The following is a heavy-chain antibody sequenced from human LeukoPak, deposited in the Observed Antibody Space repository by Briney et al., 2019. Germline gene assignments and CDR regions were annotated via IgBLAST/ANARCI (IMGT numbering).Heavy chain of an antibody. CDR2: ISYDGSNK. CDR3: ALDYYGSGSYDY. D-gene: IGHD3-10*01. Sequence: PGGPLRLSCAPSGFTFSSYGMHGPRQAPGKGLEGVAVISYDGSNKYYADSVKGRFTISRDNYKNTLYLQMNSLRAEDTAVYYCALDYYGSGSYDYWGQGTLVTVSS. V-gene: IGHV3-30*03. J-gene: IGHJ4*02. CDR1: GFTFSSYG.